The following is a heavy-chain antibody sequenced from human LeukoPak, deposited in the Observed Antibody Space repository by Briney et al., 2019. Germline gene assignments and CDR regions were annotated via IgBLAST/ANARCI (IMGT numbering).Heavy chain of an antibody. D-gene: IGHD1-26*01. CDR1: GGTFSSYA. J-gene: IGHJ3*02. CDR3: ARDPRGSGSYYGAFDI. Sequence: GSSVKVSCKASGGTFSSYAISWVRQAPGQGLEWMGGIIPIFGTANYAQKFQGRVTITTDESTSTAYMELSSLRSEDTAVYYCARDPRGSGSYYGAFDIWGQGTMVTVSS. V-gene: IGHV1-69*05. CDR2: IIPIFGTA.